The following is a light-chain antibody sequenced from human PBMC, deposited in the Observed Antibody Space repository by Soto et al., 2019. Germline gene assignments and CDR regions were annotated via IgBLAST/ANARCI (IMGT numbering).Light chain of an antibody. J-gene: IGKJ1*01. V-gene: IGKV1-6*01. CDR1: QGIRSE. CDR3: LHDYNYPRT. CDR2: AAS. Sequence: AIQMTQSPSSLSASVGDRVIITCRASQGIRSELAWYQQKPGKAPDLLIYAASTLQPGVPYRFSGSGSGTDCTLTISNLQPEDFATYYCLHDYNYPRTFGQGTKVEIK.